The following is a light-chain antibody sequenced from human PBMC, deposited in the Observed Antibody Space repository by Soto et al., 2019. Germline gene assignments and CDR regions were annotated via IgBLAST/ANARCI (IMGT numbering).Light chain of an antibody. CDR1: SSDVGNYNL. V-gene: IGLV2-23*01. CDR3: CSFAGSTTVV. CDR2: EDN. J-gene: IGLJ3*02. Sequence: QSALTQPASVSGSPGQSITISCTGASSDVGNYNLVSWYQQHPGKAPKLMIYEDNKRPSGVSNRFSGSKSGNAASLTISGLQVEDEADYYCCSFAGSTTVVFGGGTKVTVL.